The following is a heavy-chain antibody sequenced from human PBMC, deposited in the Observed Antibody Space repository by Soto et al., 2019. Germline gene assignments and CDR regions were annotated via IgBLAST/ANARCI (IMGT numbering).Heavy chain of an antibody. D-gene: IGHD4-17*01. CDR2: IWYDGSNK. CDR1: GFTFSSYG. Sequence: SLRLSCAASGFTFSSYGMHWVRQAPGKGLEWVAVIWYDGSNKYYADSVKGRFTISRDNSKNTLYLQMNSLRAEDTAVYYCARDLLVTYGDYVSWFDPWGQGTLVTVAS. V-gene: IGHV3-33*01. J-gene: IGHJ5*02. CDR3: ARDLLVTYGDYVSWFDP.